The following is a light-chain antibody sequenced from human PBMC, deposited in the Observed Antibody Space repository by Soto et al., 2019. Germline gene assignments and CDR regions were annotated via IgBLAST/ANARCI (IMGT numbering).Light chain of an antibody. CDR1: QGISSY. J-gene: IGKJ1*01. Sequence: IQMTQSPSTLSAAVGDRVTITCGASQGISSYLAWYQQKPGKAPKLLIYAASTLQSGVPSRFSGSGSGTDFTLTISCLQSEDFATYYCQQYYSYPRTFGQGTKVDI. CDR3: QQYYSYPRT. CDR2: AAS. V-gene: IGKV1-8*01.